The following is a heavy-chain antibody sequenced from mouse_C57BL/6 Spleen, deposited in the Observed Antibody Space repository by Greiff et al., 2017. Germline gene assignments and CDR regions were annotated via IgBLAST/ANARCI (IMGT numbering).Heavy chain of an antibody. CDR1: GFTFSDYG. V-gene: IGHV5-17*01. J-gene: IGHJ4*01. CDR3: ARGQYRDY. Sequence: EVQVVESRGGLVKPGGSLKLSCAASGFTFSDYGMHWVRQAPEKGLEWVAYISSGSSTIYYADTVKGRFTISRDNAKNTLFLQMTSLRSEDTAMYYCARGQYRDYWGQGTSVTVSS. D-gene: IGHD5-1*01. CDR2: ISSGSSTI.